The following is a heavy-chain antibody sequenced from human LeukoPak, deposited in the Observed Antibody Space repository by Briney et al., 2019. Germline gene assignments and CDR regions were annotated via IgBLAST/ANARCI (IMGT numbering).Heavy chain of an antibody. D-gene: IGHD1-1*01. Sequence: SKTLSLTCTVSGASVGSSGYYCSWLRQPPGKGLEWIGHVYYTGSTNYNPSLKSRVTISMDTSKNQFSLNLISVTTADTATYYCAREKHLERGWFDPWGQGTLVTVSS. J-gene: IGHJ5*02. CDR2: VYYTGST. CDR1: GASVGSSGYY. V-gene: IGHV4-61*08. CDR3: AREKHLERGWFDP.